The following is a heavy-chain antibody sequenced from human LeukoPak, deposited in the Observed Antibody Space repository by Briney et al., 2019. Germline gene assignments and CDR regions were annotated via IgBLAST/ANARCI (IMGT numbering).Heavy chain of an antibody. CDR3: ARGARDSSSWFWYY. J-gene: IGHJ4*02. CDR2: ISAYNGNT. V-gene: IGHV1-18*01. CDR1: GYTFTSYG. D-gene: IGHD6-13*01. Sequence: ASVKVSCTTSGYTFTSYGITWVRQAPGQGLEWMGWISAYNGNTNYAQKLQGRVTMTTDTSTSTAYMELRSLRSDDTAVYYCARGARDSSSWFWYYWGQGTLVTVSS.